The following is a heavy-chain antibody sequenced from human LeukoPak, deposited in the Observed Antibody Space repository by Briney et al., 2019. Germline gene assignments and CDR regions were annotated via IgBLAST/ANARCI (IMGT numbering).Heavy chain of an antibody. CDR1: GFTFYNYA. CDR3: AKRSTQTTPSNYIYFYMDV. V-gene: IGHV3-23*01. J-gene: IGHJ6*03. D-gene: IGHD4-11*01. Sequence: VGSLRLSCAPSGFTFYNYAMTWVRQAPGRGLEWVAAMSANGDTTYYADSVRGRSTISRDNFKNTLYLEMNSLRAEDTAVYYCAKRSTQTTPSNYIYFYMDVWGRGTTVTVS. CDR2: MSANGDTT.